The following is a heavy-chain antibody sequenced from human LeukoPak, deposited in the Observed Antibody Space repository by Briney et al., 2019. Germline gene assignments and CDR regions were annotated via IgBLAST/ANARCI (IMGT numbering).Heavy chain of an antibody. CDR2: IYWDDDK. V-gene: IGHV2-5*02. CDR1: GFSLSTSGEA. CDR3: ARSYYYSSGTYYNDY. Sequence: SGPALVKPTQTLTLTCIFSGFSLSTSGEAVAWIRQPPGKALEWLALIYWDDDKRYSPSLKSRLTITKDTSKNHVVLTMTNMDPVDTATYYCARSYYYSSGTYYNDYWGQGTQVTVSS. J-gene: IGHJ4*02. D-gene: IGHD3-10*01.